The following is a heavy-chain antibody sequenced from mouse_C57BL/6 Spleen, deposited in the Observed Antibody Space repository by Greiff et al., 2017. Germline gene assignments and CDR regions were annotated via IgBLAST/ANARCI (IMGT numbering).Heavy chain of an antibody. Sequence: VQLQQPGAELVKPGASVKMSCKASGYTFTSYWITWVKQRPGQGLEWIGDIYPGSGSTNYNEKFKSKATLTVDTSSSTAYMQLSSLTSEDSAVYYCARDPVVAHWYFDVWGTGTTVTVSS. CDR3: ARDPVVAHWYFDV. D-gene: IGHD1-1*02. CDR2: IYPGSGST. J-gene: IGHJ1*03. CDR1: GYTFTSYW. V-gene: IGHV1-55*01.